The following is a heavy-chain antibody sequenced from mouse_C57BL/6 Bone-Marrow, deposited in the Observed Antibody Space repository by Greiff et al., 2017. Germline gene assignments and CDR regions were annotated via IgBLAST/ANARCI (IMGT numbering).Heavy chain of an antibody. J-gene: IGHJ2*01. D-gene: IGHD1-1*01. V-gene: IGHV14-4*01. CDR3: TPYYGSRGY. Sequence: VQLQQSGAELVRPGASVKLSCTASGFNIKDDYMHWVKQRPEQGLEWIGWIDPENGDTEYASKFQGQVTITADTSSNTAYLQLSSLTSEDTAVYYCTPYYGSRGYWGQGTTLTVSS. CDR1: GFNIKDDY. CDR2: IDPENGDT.